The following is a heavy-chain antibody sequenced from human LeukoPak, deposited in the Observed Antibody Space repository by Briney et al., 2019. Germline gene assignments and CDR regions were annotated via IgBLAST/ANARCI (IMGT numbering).Heavy chain of an antibody. CDR1: GYTFTSYG. V-gene: IGHV1-18*01. Sequence: ASVKVSCKASGYTFTSYGISWVRQAPGQGLEGMGWISAYNGNTNYAQKLQGRVTMTTDTSTSAAYMELRRLRSDDTAVYYCARDAGYRSSWYFDYWGQGTLVTVSS. CDR2: ISAYNGNT. D-gene: IGHD6-13*01. J-gene: IGHJ4*02. CDR3: ARDAGYRSSWYFDY.